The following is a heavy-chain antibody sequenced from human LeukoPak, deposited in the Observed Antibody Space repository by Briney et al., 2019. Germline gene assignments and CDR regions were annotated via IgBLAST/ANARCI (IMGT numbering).Heavy chain of an antibody. CDR2: ISGGGGTT. CDR3: AKSADIVVVVAAYADY. Sequence: GGSLRLSCAASGFTFSSYWMSWVRQAPGKGLEWVSGISGGGGTTYYADSVKGRFTISRDNSKNTLYLQMNSLRAEDTAVYFCAKSADIVVVVAAYADYWGQGALVTVSS. V-gene: IGHV3-23*01. J-gene: IGHJ4*02. CDR1: GFTFSSYW. D-gene: IGHD2-15*01.